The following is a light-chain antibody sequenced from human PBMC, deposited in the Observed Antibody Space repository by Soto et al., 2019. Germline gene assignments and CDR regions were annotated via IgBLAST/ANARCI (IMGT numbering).Light chain of an antibody. CDR3: SSYTSVNLYV. Sequence: QSALTQPASVSGSPGQSISIACTGTRSDVGGYKHVSWYQQHPGKVPRLIIFDVSSRPSGVSHRVSGSKSGDTASLTISGLQAEDEADYYCSSYTSVNLYVFGTGTQLTVL. CDR2: DVS. V-gene: IGLV2-14*03. J-gene: IGLJ1*01. CDR1: RSDVGGYKH.